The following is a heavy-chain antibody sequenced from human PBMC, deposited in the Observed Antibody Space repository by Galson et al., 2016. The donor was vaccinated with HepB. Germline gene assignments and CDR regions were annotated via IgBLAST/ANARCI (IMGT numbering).Heavy chain of an antibody. CDR2: VYHRGSA. V-gene: IGHV4-39*01. D-gene: IGHD3-10*01. J-gene: IGHJ6*02. CDR3: ARQATMVQESEFPGLDV. CDR1: GDSISSKYYY. Sequence: SETLSLTCSVAGDSISSKYYYWAWIRLPPGKGLEWIGSVYHRGSAYYNPSLKSRVTMSVDTSKNQFSLKVNSVSAADTSVYYCARQATMVQESEFPGLDVWGQGTTVTVSS.